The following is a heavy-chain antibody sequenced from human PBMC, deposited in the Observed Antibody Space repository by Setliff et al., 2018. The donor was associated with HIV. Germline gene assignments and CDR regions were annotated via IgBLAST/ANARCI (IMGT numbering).Heavy chain of an antibody. Sequence: SETLSLTCAVYNGSFSGYYWSWIRQPPGKGLEWIGEISHDGRTTYNPSLKGRVAMSVDTSKNQFSLKLSAVTAADTAVYYCASGIAAASPNYYYYFGMDVWGQGTTVTVS. CDR3: ASGIAAASPNYYYYFGMDV. CDR1: NGSFSGYY. V-gene: IGHV4-34*01. J-gene: IGHJ6*02. CDR2: ISHDGRT. D-gene: IGHD6-13*01.